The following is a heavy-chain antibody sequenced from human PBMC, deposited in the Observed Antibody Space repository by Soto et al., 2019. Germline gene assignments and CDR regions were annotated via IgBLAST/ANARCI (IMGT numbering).Heavy chain of an antibody. J-gene: IGHJ4*02. CDR1: GFTFSSYA. CDR2: ISYDGSNK. V-gene: IGHV3-30-3*01. D-gene: IGHD6-19*01. Sequence: GGSLRLSCAASGFTFSSYAMHWVRQAPGKGLEWVAVISYDGSNKYYADSVKGRFTISRDNSKNTLYLQMNSLRAEDTAVYYCARESWQWLVLFDYWGQGTLVTVSS. CDR3: ARESWQWLVLFDY.